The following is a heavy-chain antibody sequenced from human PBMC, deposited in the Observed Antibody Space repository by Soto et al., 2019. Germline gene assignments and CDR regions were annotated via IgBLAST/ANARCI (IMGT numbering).Heavy chain of an antibody. V-gene: IGHV1-18*01. J-gene: IGHJ4*02. D-gene: IGHD3-10*01. CDR2: ISADNGNT. Sequence: QVQLVQSGAEVKKPGASVKVSCKASGYTFTSYGISWVRQAPGQGLEWMGWISADNGNTNYAQKLQGRVTITTDPSTSTAYMELRSLRSDDTAVYYCARVYRITMVRGELSEYWGQGTLVTVSS. CDR3: ARVYRITMVRGELSEY. CDR1: GYTFTSYG.